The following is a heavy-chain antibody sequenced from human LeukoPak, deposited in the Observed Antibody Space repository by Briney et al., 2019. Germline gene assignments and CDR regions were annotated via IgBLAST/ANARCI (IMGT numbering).Heavy chain of an antibody. D-gene: IGHD3-10*01. V-gene: IGHV3-53*01. Sequence: GGSLRLSCAASGFTVSSNYMSWVRQAPGKGLEWVSVIYSGGSTYYADSVKGRFTISRDNSKNTLYLPMNSLRAEDTAVYYCAREGDTMVRGVTETTDYWGQGTLVTVSS. CDR1: GFTVSSNY. CDR2: IYSGGST. J-gene: IGHJ4*02. CDR3: AREGDTMVRGVTETTDY.